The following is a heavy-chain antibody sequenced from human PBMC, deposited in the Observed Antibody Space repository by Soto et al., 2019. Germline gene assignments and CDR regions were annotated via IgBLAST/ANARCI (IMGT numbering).Heavy chain of an antibody. D-gene: IGHD5-18*01. V-gene: IGHV1-69*12. CDR3: ATQGLPNFYDYGMDV. CDR2: IIPIFGTA. J-gene: IGHJ6*02. Sequence: QVQLVQSGAEVKKPGSSVKVSCKASGGTFSSYAISWVRQAPGQGLEWMGGIIPIFGTANYAQKFQGRGTITADESTSTAYMELSSLRSEDRAVYYCATQGLPNFYDYGMDVWGQGTTVTVSS. CDR1: GGTFSSYA.